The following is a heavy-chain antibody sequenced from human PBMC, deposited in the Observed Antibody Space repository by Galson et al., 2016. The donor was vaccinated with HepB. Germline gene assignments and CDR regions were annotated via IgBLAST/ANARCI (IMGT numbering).Heavy chain of an antibody. CDR3: VRGDYGFDI. CDR2: ISSSGTTI. D-gene: IGHD3-3*01. V-gene: IGHV3-11*01. Sequence: SLRLSCAASGFTFSDYYMSWIRQAPGKGLEWLSYISSSGTTIYYADSVKGRFTISRDNAKNSLYLQMNSLRVEDSAIYYCVRGDYGFDIWGQGTTVTVSS. J-gene: IGHJ6*02. CDR1: GFTFSDYY.